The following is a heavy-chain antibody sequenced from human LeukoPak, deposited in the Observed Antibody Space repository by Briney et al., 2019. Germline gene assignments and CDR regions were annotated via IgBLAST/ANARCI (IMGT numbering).Heavy chain of an antibody. CDR2: IYYSGST. CDR1: GGSISSSSYY. CDR3: ARHLGYCSSTSCQYYYYYHMDV. Sequence: SETLSLTCTVSGGSISSSSYYWGWIRQPPGKGLEWMGSIYYSGSTYYNPSLKSRVTISVDTSKNQFSLKLSSVTAADTAVYYCARHLGYCSSTSCQYYYYYHMDVWGKGTTVTVSS. D-gene: IGHD2-2*01. V-gene: IGHV4-39*01. J-gene: IGHJ6*03.